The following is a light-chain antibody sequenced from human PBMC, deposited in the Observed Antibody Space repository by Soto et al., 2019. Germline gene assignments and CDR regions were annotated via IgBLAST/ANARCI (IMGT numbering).Light chain of an antibody. V-gene: IGKV1-12*01. CDR3: QQVKSFPKT. CDR1: QDVQIW. Sequence: DIQMTQSPSSVAASIGDSVTITCRASQDVQIWLAWYQHKPGQAPKLLVFAASSLQSGVPSRFSATGFGTDFTLIINSLQPEDFATYYCQQVKSFPKTFGQGTKL. CDR2: AAS. J-gene: IGKJ2*01.